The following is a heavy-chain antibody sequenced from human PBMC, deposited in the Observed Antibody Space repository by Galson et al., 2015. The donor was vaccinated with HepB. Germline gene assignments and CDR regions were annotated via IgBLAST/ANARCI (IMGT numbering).Heavy chain of an antibody. V-gene: IGHV4-31*03. Sequence: LTCTVSGGSISSGGYYWSWIRQHPGKGLEWIGYIYYSGSTYYNPSLKSRVTISVDTSKNQFSLKLSSVTAADTAVYYCARYSIAAAGGFDYWGQGTLVTVSS. D-gene: IGHD6-13*01. CDR3: ARYSIAAAGGFDY. CDR1: GGSISSGGYY. CDR2: IYYSGST. J-gene: IGHJ4*02.